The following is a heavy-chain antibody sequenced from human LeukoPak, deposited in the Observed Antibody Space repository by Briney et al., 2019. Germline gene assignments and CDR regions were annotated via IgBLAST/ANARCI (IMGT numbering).Heavy chain of an antibody. V-gene: IGHV3-23*01. CDR1: GFTSSSYA. D-gene: IGHD3-9*01. CDR2: ISGSGGST. J-gene: IGHJ4*02. Sequence: GGSLRLSCAASGFTSSSYAMSWVRQAPGKGLEWVSAISGSGGSTYYADSVKGRFTISRDNSKNTLYLQMNSLRAEDTAVYYCARDSSPYYDILTGFHSPFDYWGQGTLVTVSS. CDR3: ARDSSPYYDILTGFHSPFDY.